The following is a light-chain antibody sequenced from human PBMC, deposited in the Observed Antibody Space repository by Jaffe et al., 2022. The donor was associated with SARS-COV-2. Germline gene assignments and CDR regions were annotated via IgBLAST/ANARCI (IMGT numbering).Light chain of an antibody. CDR2: DVS. CDR3: GSYTSTSTLVL. CDR1: SSDVGGYNY. J-gene: IGLJ3*02. Sequence: QSALTQPASVSGSPGQSITISCTGTSSDVGGYNYVSWYQQHPGKAPKLMIYDVSNRPSGVSNRFSGSKSGNTASLTISGLQAEDEADYYCGSYTSTSTLVLFGGGTKLTVL. V-gene: IGLV2-14*01.